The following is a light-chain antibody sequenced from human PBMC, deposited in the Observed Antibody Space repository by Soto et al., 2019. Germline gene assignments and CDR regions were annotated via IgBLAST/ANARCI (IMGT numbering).Light chain of an antibody. Sequence: DIQMTQSPSTLSASVGDRVTITCRASQSVSHWLAWYQQKPGKAPKALIYDASTLETGVPSRFSGSGSGTDFTLTISSLQPDDFATYYCQQYNILPTFGQGTKVDIK. J-gene: IGKJ1*01. CDR1: QSVSHW. CDR3: QQYNILPT. CDR2: DAS. V-gene: IGKV1-5*01.